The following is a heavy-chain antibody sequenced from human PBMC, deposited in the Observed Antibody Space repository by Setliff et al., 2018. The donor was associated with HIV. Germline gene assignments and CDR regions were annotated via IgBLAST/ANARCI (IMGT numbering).Heavy chain of an antibody. D-gene: IGHD2-8*01. CDR2: IHYSGST. Sequence: SETLSLTCTVSGDSISSGGYYWSWIRQHPGKGLEWIGYIHYSGSTNYNPSLKSRVSISVDTSKNEFSLNLSSLTAADTAVYYCARGQSCTNGVCYQYWGQGTLVTVS. CDR3: ARGQSCTNGVCYQY. V-gene: IGHV4-61*08. J-gene: IGHJ4*02. CDR1: GDSISSGGYY.